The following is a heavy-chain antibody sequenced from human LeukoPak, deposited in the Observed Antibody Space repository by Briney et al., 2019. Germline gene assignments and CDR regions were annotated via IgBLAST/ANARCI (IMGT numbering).Heavy chain of an antibody. J-gene: IGHJ6*03. V-gene: IGHV3-23*01. D-gene: IGHD2-2*01. CDR3: AKWGYQLLLRGYYYYYMDV. Sequence: GGSLRLSCAASGFIVSSNYMSWVRQAPGKGLEWVSAISGSGGSTYYADSVKGRFTISRDNSKNTLYLQMNSLRAEDTAVYYCAKWGYQLLLRGYYYYYMDVWGKGTTVTVSS. CDR1: GFIVSSNY. CDR2: ISGSGGST.